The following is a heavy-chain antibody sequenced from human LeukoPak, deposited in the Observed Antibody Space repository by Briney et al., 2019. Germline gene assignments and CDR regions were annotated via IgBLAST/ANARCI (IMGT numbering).Heavy chain of an antibody. J-gene: IGHJ6*03. V-gene: IGHV4-4*07. D-gene: IGHD4/OR15-4a*01. CDR2: IYTSGST. CDR3: ARGSTGSYGADYYMDV. CDR1: GGSISSYY. Sequence: SETLSLTCTVSGGSISSYYRSWIRQPAGKGLEWIGRIYTSGSTNYNPSLKSRVTMSVDTSKNQFSLKLSSVTAADTAVYYCARGSTGSYGADYYMDVWGKGTTVTVSS.